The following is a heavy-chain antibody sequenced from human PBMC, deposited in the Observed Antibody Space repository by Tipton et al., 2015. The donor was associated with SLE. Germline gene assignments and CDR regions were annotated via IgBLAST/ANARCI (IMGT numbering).Heavy chain of an antibody. V-gene: IGHV4-59*01. CDR3: ARAPGDYYGSGTYYDHYYYGMDV. CDR2: IYYSGST. CDR1: GGSIRSYY. J-gene: IGHJ6*02. D-gene: IGHD3-10*01. Sequence: TLSLTCTVSGGSIRSYYWSWIRQPPGQGLEWIGYIYYSGSTNYNPSLKSRLTMSVDTSKNQFSLNVSSVTAADTAVYYCARAPGDYYGSGTYYDHYYYGMDVWGQGTTVTVSS.